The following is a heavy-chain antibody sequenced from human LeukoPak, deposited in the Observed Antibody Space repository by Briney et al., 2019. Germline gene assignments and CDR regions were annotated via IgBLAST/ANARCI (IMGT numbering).Heavy chain of an antibody. Sequence: GGSLRLSCAASGFTFSSYAMRWVRQAPGKGVEGVSAISGSGGSTYYADSVKGRFTISRDNSKNTLYLQMNTLRAEDTAVYYCAKDRGFIAAAGSDDYWGQGTLVTVSS. CDR2: ISGSGGST. V-gene: IGHV3-23*01. CDR1: GFTFSSYA. CDR3: AKDRGFIAAAGSDDY. D-gene: IGHD6-13*01. J-gene: IGHJ4*02.